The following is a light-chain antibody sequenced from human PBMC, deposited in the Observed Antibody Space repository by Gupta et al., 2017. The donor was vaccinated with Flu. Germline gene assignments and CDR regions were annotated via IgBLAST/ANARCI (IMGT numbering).Light chain of an antibody. J-gene: IGKJ2*01. V-gene: IGKV3-15*01. CDR2: GAS. Sequence: EIVMTQSPDTLSVSPGERATLSCRASQSVSSDLAWYQQKPGQAPRLLIYGASNRATAIPARFSGSGSGTEFTLSISSLHSEDFAVYYCQQYNYWPMFIFGQGTKMEIK. CDR3: QQYNYWPMFI. CDR1: QSVSSD.